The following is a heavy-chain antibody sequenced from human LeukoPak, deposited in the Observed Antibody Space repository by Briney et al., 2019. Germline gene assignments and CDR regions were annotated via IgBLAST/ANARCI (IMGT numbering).Heavy chain of an antibody. CDR3: ARVSSSGWYPDY. CDR2: INPNSGGT. J-gene: IGHJ4*02. V-gene: IGHV1-2*02. D-gene: IGHD6-19*01. Sequence: ASVKVSCKASGYTFTGYYMHWVRQAPGQGLEWMGWINPNSGGTNYAQKFQGRVTMTRDTSISTAYMEVTRLISDDTAVYFCARVSSSGWYPDYWGQGTLVTVSS. CDR1: GYTFTGYY.